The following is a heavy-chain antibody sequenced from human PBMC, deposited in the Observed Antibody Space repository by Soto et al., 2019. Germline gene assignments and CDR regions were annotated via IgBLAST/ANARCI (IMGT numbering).Heavy chain of an antibody. CDR3: AKDPDRYDYVWGTYRYIDH. D-gene: IGHD3-16*02. CDR1: GIPFGNYA. CDR2: ISTSGGRP. J-gene: IGHJ4*02. Sequence: GGSLRLSCTASGIPFGNYAMSWVRQAPRKGLEWVSSISTSGGRPYYADSVKGRFTISRDNSKNTLYLQMNSLRVEDTAVYYCAKDPDRYDYVWGTYRYIDHWGQGTLVTVSS. V-gene: IGHV3-23*01.